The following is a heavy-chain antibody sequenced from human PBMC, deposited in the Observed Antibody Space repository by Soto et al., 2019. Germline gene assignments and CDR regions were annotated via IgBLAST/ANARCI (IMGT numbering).Heavy chain of an antibody. V-gene: IGHV1-69*12. CDR2: IIPIFGTP. J-gene: IGHJ3*02. Sequence: QVQLVQSGAEVKKPGSSVKVSCKASGGTFSSYAISWVRQAPGQGLEWMGGIIPIFGTPNYAQKFQVRVTITADESTSTAYMELSRLRSEDTAVYYCARDLVGGMATMRWDAFDIWGQGTMVTVSS. CDR3: ARDLVGGMATMRWDAFDI. D-gene: IGHD5-12*01. CDR1: GGTFSSYA.